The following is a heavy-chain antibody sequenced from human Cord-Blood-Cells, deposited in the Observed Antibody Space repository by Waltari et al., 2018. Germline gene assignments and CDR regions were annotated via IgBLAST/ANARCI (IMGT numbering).Heavy chain of an antibody. Sequence: LEWVANIKQDGSVKYYVDSVKGRFTISRHIAKNSLYLQMNSLRAEDTAVYYCARIRGGSYYYFDYWGQGTLVTGSS. CDR3: ARIRGGSYYYFDY. J-gene: IGHJ4*02. D-gene: IGHD1-26*01. CDR2: IKQDGSVK. V-gene: IGHV3-7*01.